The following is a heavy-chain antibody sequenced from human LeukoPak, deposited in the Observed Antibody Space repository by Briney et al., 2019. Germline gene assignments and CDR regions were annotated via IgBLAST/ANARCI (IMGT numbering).Heavy chain of an antibody. CDR3: AREEGQMANFDY. CDR1: GFTFSSYS. V-gene: IGHV3-21*01. J-gene: IGHJ4*02. Sequence: GGSLRLSCAASGFTFSSYSMNWVRQAPGKGLEWVSSISSSSSYIYYADSVKGGFTISRDNAKNSLYLQMNSLRAEDTAVYYCAREEGQMANFDYWGQGTLVTVSS. D-gene: IGHD5-24*01. CDR2: ISSSSSYI.